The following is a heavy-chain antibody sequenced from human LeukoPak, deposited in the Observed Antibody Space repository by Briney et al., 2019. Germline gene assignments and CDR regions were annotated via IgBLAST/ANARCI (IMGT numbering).Heavy chain of an antibody. V-gene: IGHV3-74*03. J-gene: IGHJ4*02. CDR3: AADYYGSGRL. Sequence: GGSLRLSCAASGFTFSGNWMHWVRHAPGKGLVWVSRINTDGSSTTYADSVKGRFTISRDNAKNTLYLRMNSLRAEDTAVYYCAADYYGSGRLWGQGTLVTVSS. CDR2: INTDGSST. CDR1: GFTFSGNW. D-gene: IGHD3-10*01.